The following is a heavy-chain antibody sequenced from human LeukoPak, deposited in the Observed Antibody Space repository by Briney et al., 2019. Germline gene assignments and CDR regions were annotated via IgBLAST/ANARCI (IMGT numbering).Heavy chain of an antibody. CDR2: IYYSGST. D-gene: IGHD1-26*01. J-gene: IGHJ4*02. Sequence: PSETLSLTCTVSGGSISSYYWSWIRQPPGKGLEWIGYIYYSGSTNYNPSLKSRVTISVDTSKNQFSLKLSSVTAADTAVYYCARASGSYYGVWYYWGQGTLVTVSS. CDR3: ARASGSYYGVWYY. V-gene: IGHV4-59*12. CDR1: GGSISSYY.